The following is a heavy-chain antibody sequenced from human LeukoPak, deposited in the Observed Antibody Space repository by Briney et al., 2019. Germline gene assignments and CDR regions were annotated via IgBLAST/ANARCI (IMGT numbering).Heavy chain of an antibody. CDR3: AIRGITISGVLVYHYSGLDV. CDR2: IKDDGSEK. D-gene: IGHD3-3*01. V-gene: IGHV3-7*02. CDR1: GFTFSSHW. Sequence: GGSLRLSCAGSGFTFSSHWMTWVRQAPGKGLEWVASIKDDGSEKHFLDSVNGRFAISRDNAKNSLYLQMSSLRAEDTAVYYCAIRGITISGVLVYHYSGLDVWGQGTTVTVSS. J-gene: IGHJ6*02.